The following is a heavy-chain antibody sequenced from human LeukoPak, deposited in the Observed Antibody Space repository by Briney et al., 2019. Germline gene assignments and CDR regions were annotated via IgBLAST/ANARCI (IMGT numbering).Heavy chain of an antibody. V-gene: IGHV3-30*03. CDR1: GFTFSSYG. Sequence: PGGSLRLSCAASGFTFSSYGMHWVHQAPGKGLEWVAVISYDGSNKYYADSVKGRFTISRDNSKNTLYLQMNSLRAEDTAVYYCARHRGYCSSTSCYPYYFDYWGQGTLVTVSS. D-gene: IGHD2-2*01. J-gene: IGHJ4*02. CDR2: ISYDGSNK. CDR3: ARHRGYCSSTSCYPYYFDY.